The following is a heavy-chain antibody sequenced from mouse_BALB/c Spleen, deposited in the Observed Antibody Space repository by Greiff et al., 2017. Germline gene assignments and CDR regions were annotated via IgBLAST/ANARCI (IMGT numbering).Heavy chain of an antibody. CDR3: ARSTMITAKAMDY. CDR1: GYAFTNYL. J-gene: IGHJ4*01. CDR2: INPGSGGT. Sequence: VKLMESGAELVRPGTSVKVSCKASGYAFTNYLIEWVKQRPGQGLEWIGVINPGSGGTNYNEKFKGKATLTADKSSSTAYMQLSSLTSDDSAVYFCARSTMITAKAMDYWGQGTSVTVSS. D-gene: IGHD2-4*01. V-gene: IGHV1-54*01.